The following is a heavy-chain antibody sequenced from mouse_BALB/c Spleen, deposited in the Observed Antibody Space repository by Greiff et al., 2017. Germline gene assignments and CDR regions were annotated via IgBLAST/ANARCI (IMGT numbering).Heavy chain of an antibody. Sequence: DVKLVESGGGLVQPGGSLKLSCAASGFTFSSYTMSWVRQTPEKRLEWVAYISNGGGSTYYPDTVKGRFTISRDNAKNTLYLQMSSLKSEDTAMYYCARQGGKGSDYFDYWGQGTTLTVSS. J-gene: IGHJ2*01. V-gene: IGHV5-12-2*01. CDR1: GFTFSSYT. CDR2: ISNGGGST. D-gene: IGHD1-3*01. CDR3: ARQGGKGSDYFDY.